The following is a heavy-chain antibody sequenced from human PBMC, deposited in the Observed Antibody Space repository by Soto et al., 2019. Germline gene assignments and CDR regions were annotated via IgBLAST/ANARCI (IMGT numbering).Heavy chain of an antibody. CDR2: ISFDGANT. Sequence: QVQLVESGGGVVPPGGSLRVSCVASGFTFSSYNMHWVRQAPGEGLEWVAVISFDGANTFYADSVKGRFTISRDISRDTLYLQMSSLRDEDTAIYYCASDGYSRGGFDYWGQGTLVTVSS. V-gene: IGHV3-30-3*01. CDR1: GFTFSSYN. J-gene: IGHJ4*02. D-gene: IGHD3-10*01. CDR3: ASDGYSRGGFDY.